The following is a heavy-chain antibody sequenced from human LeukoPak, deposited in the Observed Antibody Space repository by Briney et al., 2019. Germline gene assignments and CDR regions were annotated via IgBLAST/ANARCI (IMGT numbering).Heavy chain of an antibody. Sequence: SETLSLTCTVPGDSISSYYWSWIRQPPGKGLERIGYIYYSGSTSYNPSLKSRVTISVDTPKNQFSLKLSSVTAEDTAVYYCARQGARGYSSYWIDPWGQGTLVTVSS. CDR1: GDSISSYY. D-gene: IGHD6-13*01. CDR2: IYYSGST. J-gene: IGHJ5*02. CDR3: ARQGARGYSSYWIDP. V-gene: IGHV4-59*08.